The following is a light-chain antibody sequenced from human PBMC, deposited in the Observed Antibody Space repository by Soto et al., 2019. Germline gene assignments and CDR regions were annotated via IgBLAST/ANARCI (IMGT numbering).Light chain of an antibody. V-gene: IGKV3-11*01. J-gene: IGKJ5*01. CDR2: DAS. CDR1: QSVSSY. CDR3: QQRSNWPPL. Sequence: SPATLSLSPGERATLSCRASQSVSSYLAWYQQKPGQAPRLLIYDASNRATGIPARFSGSGSGTDFTLTISSLEPEDFAVYYCQQRSNWPPLFGQGTRLEIK.